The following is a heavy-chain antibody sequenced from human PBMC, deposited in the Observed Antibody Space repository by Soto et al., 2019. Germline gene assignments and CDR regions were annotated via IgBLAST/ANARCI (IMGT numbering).Heavy chain of an antibody. Sequence: GGSLRLSCAASGFTFSSYGMHWVRQAPGKGLEWVAVIWYDGSNKYDADSVKGRFTISRDNSKNTLYLQMNSLRAEDTAVYYCARVFYYDILTGSIYYYYGMDVWGQGTTVTVSS. CDR2: IWYDGSNK. V-gene: IGHV3-33*01. CDR1: GFTFSSYG. D-gene: IGHD3-9*01. CDR3: ARVFYYDILTGSIYYYYGMDV. J-gene: IGHJ6*02.